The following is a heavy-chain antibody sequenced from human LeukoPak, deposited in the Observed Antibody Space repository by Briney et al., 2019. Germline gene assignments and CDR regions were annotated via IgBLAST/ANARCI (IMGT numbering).Heavy chain of an antibody. J-gene: IGHJ5*02. D-gene: IGHD3-16*01. CDR1: GGSISSASYY. CDR3: ARHYGP. Sequence: PSETLSLTCTVSGGSISSASYYWSWIRQPPGKGLEWIGYINYSGSAFYNPSLESRIIISVDTSKNQISLKLNSVTAADTAVYYCARHYGPWGQGTLVTVSS. CDR2: INYSGSA. V-gene: IGHV4-30-4*01.